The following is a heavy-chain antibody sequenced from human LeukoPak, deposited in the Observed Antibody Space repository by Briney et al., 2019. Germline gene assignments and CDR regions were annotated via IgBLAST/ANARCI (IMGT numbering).Heavy chain of an antibody. V-gene: IGHV3-53*01. Sequence: GGSLRLSCAASGFTVSSNYMSWVRQAPGKGLEWVSVIYSGGSTYYADSVKGRFTISRDNSKNTLYLQMNSLRAEDTAVYYCARAKYYYDSNGYYYNYWGQGTLVTVSS. J-gene: IGHJ4*02. CDR2: IYSGGST. D-gene: IGHD3-22*01. CDR3: ARAKYYYDSNGYYYNY. CDR1: GFTVSSNY.